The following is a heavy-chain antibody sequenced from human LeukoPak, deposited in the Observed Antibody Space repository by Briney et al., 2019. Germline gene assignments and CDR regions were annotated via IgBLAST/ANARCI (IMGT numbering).Heavy chain of an antibody. CDR1: GFTFSSYA. D-gene: IGHD3-10*01. CDR2: ISYDGSNK. J-gene: IGHJ4*02. Sequence: GRSLRLSCAASGFTFSSYAMHWVRQAPGKGLEWVAVISYDGSNKYYADSVKGRFTISRDNSKNTLYLQMNSLRAEDTAVYYCARDGDYAPGGYWGQGTLVTVSS. V-gene: IGHV3-30-3*01. CDR3: ARDGDYAPGGY.